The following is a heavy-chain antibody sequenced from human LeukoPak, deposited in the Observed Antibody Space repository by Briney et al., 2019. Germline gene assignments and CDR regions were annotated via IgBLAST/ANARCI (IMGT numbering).Heavy chain of an antibody. D-gene: IGHD1-7*01. CDR3: ARGNYWSEFDH. CDR1: GGTFSNYA. V-gene: IGHV1-69*05. J-gene: IGHJ4*02. CDR2: IFPVFGTA. Sequence: GASVKVPCKTSGGTFSNYAINWVRQAPGQGLEWIGGIFPVFGTANYAQKFQGRVTLTTDESTGTAYMDLTSLGSEDTAVYYCARGNYWSEFDHWGQGTLVTVSS.